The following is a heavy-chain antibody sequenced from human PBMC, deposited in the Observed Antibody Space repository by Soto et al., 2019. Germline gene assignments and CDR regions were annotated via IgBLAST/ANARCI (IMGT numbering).Heavy chain of an antibody. CDR1: GYTFTSYD. V-gene: IGHV1-69*13. Sequence: SVKVSCKASGYTFTSYDINWVRQATGQGLEWMGWTIPIFGTANYAQKFQGRVTITADESTSTAYMELSSLRSEDTAVYYCASYMVRGVIVPKEQNWFDPWGQGTLVTVSS. CDR2: TIPIFGTA. J-gene: IGHJ5*02. D-gene: IGHD3-10*01. CDR3: ASYMVRGVIVPKEQNWFDP.